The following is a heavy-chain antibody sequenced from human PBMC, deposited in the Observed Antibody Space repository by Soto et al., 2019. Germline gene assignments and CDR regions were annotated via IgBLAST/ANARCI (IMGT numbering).Heavy chain of an antibody. J-gene: IGHJ6*02. D-gene: IGHD7-27*01. CDR2: INHNGST. CDR1: GGXXXXXY. CDR3: XXGXXXXNAWGSYYSGMDV. Sequence: QVQLQQXGAGLXKPSETLSLTCAIYGGXXXXXYXXXXRQPXGXGLEWMGKINHNGSTNYSPSLKSRLTISVDTSKNQFSLKLISVTXADTAVXXXXXGXXXXNAWGSYYSGMDVWGQGTTVTVSS. V-gene: IGHV4-34*01.